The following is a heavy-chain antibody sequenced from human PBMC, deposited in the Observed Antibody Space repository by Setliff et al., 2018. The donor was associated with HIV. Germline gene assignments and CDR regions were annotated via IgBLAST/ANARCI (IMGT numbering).Heavy chain of an antibody. D-gene: IGHD5-12*01. J-gene: IGHJ6*02. Sequence: GGSLRLSCAASGFPFSSYEMNWVRQAPGKGLEWVSYISSSGSTMYYADSVKGRFTISRDNTKNSLYLQMNSLRAEDTAVYYCARGSGYDKGAYHYYYGMDVWGQGTTVTVSS. CDR2: ISSSGSTM. CDR3: ARGSGYDKGAYHYYYGMDV. CDR1: GFPFSSYE. V-gene: IGHV3-48*03.